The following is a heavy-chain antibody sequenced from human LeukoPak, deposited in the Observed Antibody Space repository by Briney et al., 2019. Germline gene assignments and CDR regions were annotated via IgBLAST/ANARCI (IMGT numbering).Heavy chain of an antibody. CDR3: AKLYYDSSGYPGESFYFEY. V-gene: IGHV3-23*01. CDR2: ISGSGGST. CDR1: GFTFSSYA. Sequence: GGSLRLSCAASGFTFSSYAMSWVRQAPGKGLEWVSAISGSGGSTYYADSVKGRFTISRDNSKNTLYLQMNSLRAEDTAVYYCAKLYYDSSGYPGESFYFEYWGQGTLVTVSS. J-gene: IGHJ4*02. D-gene: IGHD3-22*01.